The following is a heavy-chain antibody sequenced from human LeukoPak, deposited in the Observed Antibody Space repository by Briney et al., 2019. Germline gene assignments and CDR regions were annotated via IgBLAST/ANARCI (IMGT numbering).Heavy chain of an antibody. CDR1: GGSISSGDYY. V-gene: IGHV4-30-4*01. CDR3: ARDTIAAAAFDY. Sequence: PSETLSLTCTVSGGSISSGDYYWSWIRQPPGKGLEWIGYIYYSGSTYYNPSLKSRVTISVDTSKNQFSLKLSSVTAADTAVYYCARDTIAAAAFDYWGQGTLVTASS. CDR2: IYYSGST. D-gene: IGHD6-13*01. J-gene: IGHJ4*02.